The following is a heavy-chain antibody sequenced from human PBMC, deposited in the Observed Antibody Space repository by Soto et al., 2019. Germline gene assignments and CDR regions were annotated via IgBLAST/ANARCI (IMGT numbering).Heavy chain of an antibody. CDR3: ASTKGSSSSEFDY. J-gene: IGHJ4*02. D-gene: IGHD6-6*01. Sequence: PSETLSLTCAVSGGSISSGGYSWSWIRHPPGKGLEWIGYIYHSGSTYYNPSLKSRVTISVDRSKNQFSLKLSSVTAADTAVYYCASTKGSSSSEFDYWGQGTLVTVSS. CDR1: GGSISSGGYS. V-gene: IGHV4-30-2*01. CDR2: IYHSGST.